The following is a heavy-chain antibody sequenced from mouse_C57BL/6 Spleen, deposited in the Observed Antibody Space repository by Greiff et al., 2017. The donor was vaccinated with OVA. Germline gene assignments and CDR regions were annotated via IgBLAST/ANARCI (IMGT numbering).Heavy chain of an antibody. D-gene: IGHD2-1*01. J-gene: IGHJ3*01. CDR3: ARALYGNYGEFAY. V-gene: IGHV1-55*01. Sequence: QVQLQQPGAELVKPGASVKMSCKASGYTFTSYWITWVKQRPGQGLEWIGDIYPGSGSTNYNEKFKSKATLTVDTSSSTAYMQLSSLTSEDSAVYYCARALYGNYGEFAYWGQGTLVTVSA. CDR2: IYPGSGST. CDR1: GYTFTSYW.